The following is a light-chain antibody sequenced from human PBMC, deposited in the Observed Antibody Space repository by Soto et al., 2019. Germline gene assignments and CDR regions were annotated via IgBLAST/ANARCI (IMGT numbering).Light chain of an antibody. CDR2: GAS. J-gene: IGKJ5*01. Sequence: VVTQSPGTLSLSPGERATLSCRASQSVSSSYLAWYQQKPGQAPRLLIYGASSRATGIPDRFSGSGSGTDFTLTINRLEPEDFAVYFCQQYGNSPPFTFGQGTRLEIK. CDR3: QQYGNSPPFT. V-gene: IGKV3-20*01. CDR1: QSVSSSY.